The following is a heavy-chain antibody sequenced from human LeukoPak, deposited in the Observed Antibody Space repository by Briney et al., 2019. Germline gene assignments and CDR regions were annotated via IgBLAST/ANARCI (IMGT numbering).Heavy chain of an antibody. V-gene: IGHV3-21*01. Sequence: GGSLRLSCAASGYTFSSYSINWVRQAPGKGLEWVSSISVRSNYIYYADSVRGRFSISRDDARGSLYLQMNSLRAEDTAVYYCVRLRRNSDTSGFYYYYDYWGQGTLVTVSS. CDR1: GYTFSSYS. D-gene: IGHD3-22*01. CDR3: VRLRRNSDTSGFYYYYDY. CDR2: ISVRSNYI. J-gene: IGHJ4*02.